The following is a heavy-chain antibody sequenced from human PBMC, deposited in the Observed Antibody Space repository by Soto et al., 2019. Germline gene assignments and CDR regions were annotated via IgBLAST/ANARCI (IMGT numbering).Heavy chain of an antibody. Sequence: GGSLRLSCAASGFTVSSNYMSWVRQAPGKGLEWVSVIYSGGSTYYADSVKGRFTISRDNSKNTLYLQMNSLRAEDTAVYYCARDLASYDFWSGYPRDMDVWGQGTTVTVSS. D-gene: IGHD3-3*01. CDR1: GFTVSSNY. CDR3: ARDLASYDFWSGYPRDMDV. CDR2: IYSGGST. V-gene: IGHV3-53*01. J-gene: IGHJ6*02.